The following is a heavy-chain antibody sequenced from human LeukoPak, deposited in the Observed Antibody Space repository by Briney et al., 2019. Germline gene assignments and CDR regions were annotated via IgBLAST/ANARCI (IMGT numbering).Heavy chain of an antibody. J-gene: IGHJ5*02. Sequence: SETLSLTCTVSGGSISSSSYYWGWIRQPPGKGLEWIGSIYYSGSTYYNPSLKSRVTISVDTSKNQFSLKLSSVTAADTAVYYCARDALYNWNLNWFDPWGQGTLVTVSS. D-gene: IGHD1-20*01. CDR3: ARDALYNWNLNWFDP. V-gene: IGHV4-39*02. CDR2: IYYSGST. CDR1: GGSISSSSYY.